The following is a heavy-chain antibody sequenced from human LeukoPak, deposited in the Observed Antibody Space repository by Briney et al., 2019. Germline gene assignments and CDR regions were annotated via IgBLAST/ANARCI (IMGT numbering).Heavy chain of an antibody. D-gene: IGHD5-18*01. CDR3: ARHGNTAMVPYFDY. Sequence: SETLSLTCTVSGGSISSSSYYWGWIRQPPGKGLEWIGSIYYSGSTYYNPSLKSRVTISVDTSKNQFSLKLSSVTAADTAVYYCARHGNTAMVPYFDYWGQGTLVTVSS. J-gene: IGHJ4*02. CDR1: GGSISSSSYY. V-gene: IGHV4-39*01. CDR2: IYYSGST.